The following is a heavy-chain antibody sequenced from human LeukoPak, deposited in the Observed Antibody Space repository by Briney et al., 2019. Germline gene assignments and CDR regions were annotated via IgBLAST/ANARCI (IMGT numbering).Heavy chain of an antibody. CDR3: TRQQLVFDY. J-gene: IGHJ4*02. Sequence: GGSLRLSCAASGVTFSNAWMSWGRQAPGKGLEWVCRIKSKSDGGKTDYAAPVKGRFTISRDDSKNTLYLQMNSLKTEDTAVYYCTRQQLVFDYWGQGTLVTVSS. V-gene: IGHV3-15*01. CDR1: GVTFSNAW. D-gene: IGHD6-13*01. CDR2: IKSKSDGGKT.